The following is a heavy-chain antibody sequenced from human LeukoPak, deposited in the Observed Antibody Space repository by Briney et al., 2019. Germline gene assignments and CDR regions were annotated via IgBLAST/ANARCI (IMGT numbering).Heavy chain of an antibody. V-gene: IGHV3-53*01. J-gene: IGHJ4*02. CDR2: IYSGGST. Sequence: GGSLRLSCEASGFSFSRYWMHWVRQAPGKGLVWVSVIYSGGSTYYADSVEGRFTISRDNSKNTLYLQMNSLRAEDTAVYYCARGPTFSGPGSFDYWGQGTLVTVSS. CDR1: GFSFSRYW. D-gene: IGHD6-19*01. CDR3: ARGPTFSGPGSFDY.